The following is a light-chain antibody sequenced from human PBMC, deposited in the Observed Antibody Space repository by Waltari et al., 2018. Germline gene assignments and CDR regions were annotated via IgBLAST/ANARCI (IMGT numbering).Light chain of an antibody. CDR1: VLAVKH. CDR3: YSATDNNR. CDR2: KDS. Sequence: SYELTQPSSVSVSPGQTARITCSGDVLAVKHVRWFQQKPGQAPVLVMYKDSERPSGIPERFSGSSSGTTVTVTISGAQVEDDGDYYCYSATDNNRFGGGTKLTVL. J-gene: IGLJ2*01. V-gene: IGLV3-27*01.